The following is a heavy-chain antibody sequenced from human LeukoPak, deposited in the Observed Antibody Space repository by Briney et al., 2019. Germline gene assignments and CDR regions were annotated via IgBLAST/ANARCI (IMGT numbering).Heavy chain of an antibody. CDR1: GFTFSSYG. CDR3: AKDSPVAGGFDF. V-gene: IGHV3-33*06. Sequence: GRSLRLSCAASGFTFSSYGMHWVRQAPGKGLEWVAVIWYDGSNKYYADSVKGRFTISRGNSKNTLFLQMNSLRAEDTAMYYCAKDSPVAGGFDFWGQGTLVTVSS. D-gene: IGHD6-19*01. J-gene: IGHJ4*02. CDR2: IWYDGSNK.